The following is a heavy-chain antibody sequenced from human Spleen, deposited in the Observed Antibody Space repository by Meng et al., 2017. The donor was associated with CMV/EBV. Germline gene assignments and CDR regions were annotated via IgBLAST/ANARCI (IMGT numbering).Heavy chain of an antibody. D-gene: IGHD2-21*01. CDR2: ISGDGGST. Sequence: GESLKISCAASGYTFDDYAMHWVRQAPGKGLEWVSLISGDGGSTYYADSVKGRFTISRDNSKNSLYLQMKSLRAEDTALYYCAKTSYCGGDCYPYYFDYWGQGTQVTVSS. CDR1: GYTFDDYA. V-gene: IGHV3-43D*03. J-gene: IGHJ4*02. CDR3: AKTSYCGGDCYPYYFDY.